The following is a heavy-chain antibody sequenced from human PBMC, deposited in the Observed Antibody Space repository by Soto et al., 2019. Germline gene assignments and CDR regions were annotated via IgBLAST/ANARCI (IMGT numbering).Heavy chain of an antibody. D-gene: IGHD2-8*02. Sequence: LRLSCAASGFICSSYDMSWVRQAPGKGLEWVSTILVDGRTFYVDSVKGRFTISRDSSQNTVYLQMNSLTAGDTALYYCAKATATGGGAFDICAQGTMVTVSS. CDR1: GFICSSYD. CDR3: AKATATGGGAFDI. J-gene: IGHJ3*02. CDR2: ILVDGRT. V-gene: IGHV3-23*01.